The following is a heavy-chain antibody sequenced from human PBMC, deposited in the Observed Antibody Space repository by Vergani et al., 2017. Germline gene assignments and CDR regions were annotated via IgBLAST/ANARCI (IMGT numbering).Heavy chain of an antibody. J-gene: IGHJ5*02. CDR2: INPSGGST. D-gene: IGHD3-9*01. CDR3: ARDPAVGLRYFDWLGSWFDP. V-gene: IGHV1-46*01. Sequence: QVQLVQSGAEVKKPGASVKVSCKASGYTFTSYYMHWVRQAPGQGLEWMGIINPSGGSTSYAQKFQGRVTMTRDTSTSTVYMELSSLRSEDTAVYYCARDPAVGLRYFDWLGSWFDPWGQGTLVTVSS. CDR1: GYTFTSYY.